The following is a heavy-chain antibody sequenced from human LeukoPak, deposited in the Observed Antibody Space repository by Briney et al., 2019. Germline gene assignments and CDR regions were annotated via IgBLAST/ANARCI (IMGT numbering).Heavy chain of an antibody. J-gene: IGHJ4*02. CDR3: ARDPSNTSGWYIYFDY. D-gene: IGHD6-19*01. V-gene: IGHV1-18*01. Sequence: GASVVVSCKASGYIFKNYAISWVRQAPGQGLEWMGWISTYNGDTNYAQKLQGRVTITKDTSASTAYMELRSLRSDDTAVYYCARDPSNTSGWYIYFDYWGQGALVTVSS. CDR2: ISTYNGDT. CDR1: GYIFKNYA.